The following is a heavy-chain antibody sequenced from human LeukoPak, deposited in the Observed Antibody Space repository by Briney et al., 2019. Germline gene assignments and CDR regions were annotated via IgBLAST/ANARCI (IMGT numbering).Heavy chain of an antibody. CDR3: AKDLRIRAGVPDY. Sequence: GGSLRLSCAASGSTFSTNAMSWVRQAPGKGLEWVSTIGSGGGFTYYSDSVKGRFTISRDSSKNTLCLQMNSLRAEDTAVYYCAKDLRIRAGVPDYWGQGTLVTVSS. D-gene: IGHD2-8*01. CDR1: GSTFSTNA. J-gene: IGHJ4*02. CDR2: IGSGGGFT. V-gene: IGHV3-23*01.